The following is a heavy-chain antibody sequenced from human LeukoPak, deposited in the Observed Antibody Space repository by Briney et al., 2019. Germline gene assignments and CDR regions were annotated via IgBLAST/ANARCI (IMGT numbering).Heavy chain of an antibody. CDR3: ASLYCSSTSCYEGNWFDP. CDR2: ISAYNGNT. D-gene: IGHD2-2*01. J-gene: IGHJ5*02. CDR1: GGTFSSYA. V-gene: IGHV1-18*01. Sequence: ASVKVSCKASGGTFSSYAISWVRQAPGQGLEWMGWISAYNGNTNYAQKLQGRVTMTTDTSTSTAYMELRSLRSDDTAVYYCASLYCSSTSCYEGNWFDPWGQGTLVTVSS.